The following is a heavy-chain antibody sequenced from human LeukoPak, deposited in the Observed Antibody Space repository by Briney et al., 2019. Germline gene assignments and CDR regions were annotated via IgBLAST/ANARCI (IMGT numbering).Heavy chain of an antibody. CDR2: ISGSGHDI. Sequence: KTGGSLRLSCAASGFTFSDSYMTWVRQAPGKGVEWVAYISGSGHDINYSESAKGRFTISRDDAKNSLYLQMSSLRVEDTAVYYCARADYYDSGGYPYWGQGTLVTVSS. CDR1: GFTFSDSY. CDR3: ARADYYDSGGYPY. D-gene: IGHD3-22*01. V-gene: IGHV3-11*04. J-gene: IGHJ4*02.